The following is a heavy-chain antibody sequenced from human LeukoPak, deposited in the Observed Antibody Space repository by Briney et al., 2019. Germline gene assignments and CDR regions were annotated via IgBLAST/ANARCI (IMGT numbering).Heavy chain of an antibody. Sequence: GRSLRLSCAASGFTFSSYAMHWVRQAPGKGLEWVAVISYDGSNKYYADSVKGRFTISRDNAKRSLYLQMNSLRAEDTAVYFCAAYCRGRSCGSGYNWFDPWGQGTLVTVSS. V-gene: IGHV3-30*04. CDR2: ISYDGSNK. J-gene: IGHJ5*02. CDR3: AAYCRGRSCGSGYNWFDP. D-gene: IGHD2-15*01. CDR1: GFTFSSYA.